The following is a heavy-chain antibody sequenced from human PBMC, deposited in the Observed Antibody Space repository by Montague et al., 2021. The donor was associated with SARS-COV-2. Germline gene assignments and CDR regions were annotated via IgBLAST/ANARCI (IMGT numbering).Heavy chain of an antibody. CDR3: AHRRDIYDVWGSYYSGKKGDAVNWFDP. CDR2: IYWDDDK. V-gene: IGHV2-5*02. J-gene: IGHJ5*02. Sequence: PALVKPTQTLTLTCTFSGFSLSTTGVGVGWIRQPPGKALEWLALIYWDDDKRYSPSLKTSLATTKDTSKNQVVLTMTNMDPVDTATYYCAHRRDIYDVWGSYYSGKKGDAVNWFDPWGQGTLVIVSS. CDR1: GFSLSTTGVG. D-gene: IGHD3-3*01.